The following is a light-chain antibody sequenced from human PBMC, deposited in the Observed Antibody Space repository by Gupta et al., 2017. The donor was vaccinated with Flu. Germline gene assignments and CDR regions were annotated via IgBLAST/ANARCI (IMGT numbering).Light chain of an antibody. CDR2: ENG. J-gene: IGLJ3*02. V-gene: IGLV1-51*02. CDR3: ATWDSSLSGCV. Sequence: QSVLTQPPSVSAPPGPKVSISCFGGASNIGYSYVTWYHQLPGAAPRLIIYENGKRPSGIPGRFFASRSGTSATLAINGLQTEDEADYYCATWDSSLSGCVFGGGTKVTVL. CDR1: ASNIGYSY.